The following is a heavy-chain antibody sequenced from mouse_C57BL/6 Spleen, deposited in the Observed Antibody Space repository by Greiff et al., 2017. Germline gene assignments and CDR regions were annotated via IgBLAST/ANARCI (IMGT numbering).Heavy chain of an antibody. J-gene: IGHJ4*01. CDR3: ARGITTVRVMDY. CDR1: GYTFTSYW. D-gene: IGHD1-1*01. Sequence: VQLQQPGAELVRPGSSVKLSCKASGYTFTSYWMDWVKQRPGQGLEWIGNIYPSDSETHYNQKFKDKATLTVDKSSSTAYMQLSSLTSEDSAVYYCARGITTVRVMDYWGQGTSVTVSS. V-gene: IGHV1-61*01. CDR2: IYPSDSET.